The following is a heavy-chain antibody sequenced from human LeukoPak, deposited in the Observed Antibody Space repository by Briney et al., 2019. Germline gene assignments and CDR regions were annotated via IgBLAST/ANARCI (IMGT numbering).Heavy chain of an antibody. CDR2: MSANNGNT. CDR3: ARDRYYDSSGYLTNYYFDY. D-gene: IGHD3-22*01. CDR1: GYTFTSYA. J-gene: IGHJ4*02. Sequence: ASVKVSCKASGYTFTSYAISWVRQAPGQGLEWMGWMSANNGNTNYAQKLQGRVTMTTDTSTSTAYMELRSLRSDDTAVYYCARDRYYDSSGYLTNYYFDYWGQGTLVTVSS. V-gene: IGHV1-18*01.